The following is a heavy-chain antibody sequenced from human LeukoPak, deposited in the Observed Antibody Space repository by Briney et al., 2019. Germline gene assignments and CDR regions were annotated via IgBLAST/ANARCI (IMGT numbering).Heavy chain of an antibody. CDR3: ARDSSGHHDAFDI. V-gene: IGHV3-11*01. Sequence: PGGSLRLFCAASGFTFSDYCMSWIRQATGKGLEWVSYISSRGSTIYYADSVKGRFTISRDNAKNSLYLQMNSLRAEDTAVYYCARDSSGHHDAFDIWGQGTMVTVSS. CDR2: ISSRGSTI. J-gene: IGHJ3*02. CDR1: GFTFSDYC. D-gene: IGHD3-22*01.